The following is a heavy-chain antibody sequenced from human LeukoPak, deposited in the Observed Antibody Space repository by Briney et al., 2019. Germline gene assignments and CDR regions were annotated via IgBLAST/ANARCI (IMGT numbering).Heavy chain of an antibody. D-gene: IGHD3-10*01. CDR1: GFTFSNYG. CDR3: ARDMVRGVMAPYYYYGMDV. J-gene: IGHJ6*02. V-gene: IGHV3-33*08. CDR2: IWYDGSNK. Sequence: GGSLRLSCAASGFTFSNYGMHWVRQAPGKGLEWVAVIWYDGSNKYYADSVKGRFTISRDNSKNTLYLQMNSLRAEDTAVYYCARDMVRGVMAPYYYYGMDVWGQGTTVTVSS.